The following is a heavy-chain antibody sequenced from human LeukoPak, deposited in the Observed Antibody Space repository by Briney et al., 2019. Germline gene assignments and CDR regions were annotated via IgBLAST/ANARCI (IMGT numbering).Heavy chain of an antibody. V-gene: IGHV1-69*13. CDR3: ARGRSIAAPYYFDY. Sequence: SVKVSCKASGGPFSSCAYYWGRRPPAQGQGRVGGIILFFGRANYAQKSQNRLTITADESTSTAYMELSSLRSEDTAVYYCARGRSIAAPYYFDYWGQGTLVTVSS. CDR1: GGPFSSCA. CDR2: IILFFGRA. J-gene: IGHJ4*02. D-gene: IGHD6-6*01.